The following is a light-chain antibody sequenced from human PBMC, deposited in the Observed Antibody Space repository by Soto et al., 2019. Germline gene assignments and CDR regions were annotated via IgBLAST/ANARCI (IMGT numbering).Light chain of an antibody. Sequence: QSVLTQPPSVSGAPGQRVTISCTGRSSNIGAGYDVHWYQQLPGTAPKLLIYGNSNRPSGVPDRFSGSKSGTSASRAITGLQAEDEADYFYQSYDSSLNRWVFGGGTKLPVL. CDR2: GNS. CDR1: SSNIGAGYD. J-gene: IGLJ3*02. V-gene: IGLV1-40*01. CDR3: QSYDSSLNRWV.